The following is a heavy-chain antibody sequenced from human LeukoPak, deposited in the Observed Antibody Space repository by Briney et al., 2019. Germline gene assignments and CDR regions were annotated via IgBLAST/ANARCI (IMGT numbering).Heavy chain of an antibody. CDR3: ARIMGYYDSSGDY. CDR2: INPNSGGT. V-gene: IGHV1-2*02. CDR1: GYTFTDYY. Sequence: ASVKVSCKASGYTFTDYYMHWVRQAPGQGLEWMGWINPNSGGTNYAQKFQGRVTMTRDTSISTAYMELSRLRSDDTAVYYCARIMGYYDSSGDYWGQGTLVTVSS. J-gene: IGHJ4*02. D-gene: IGHD3-22*01.